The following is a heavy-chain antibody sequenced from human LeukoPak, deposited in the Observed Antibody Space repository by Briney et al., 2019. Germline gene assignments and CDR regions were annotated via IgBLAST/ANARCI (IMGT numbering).Heavy chain of an antibody. Sequence: PGGSLRLSCAASGFTFSSYSMNWVRQAPGKGLEWVSSISSSSSYIYYADSVKGRFTISRDNAKNSLYLQMNSLRAEDTAVYYCARGVYNWNDSPRFDYWGQGTLVTVSS. CDR2: ISSSSSYI. J-gene: IGHJ4*02. CDR1: GFTFSSYS. CDR3: ARGVYNWNDSPRFDY. V-gene: IGHV3-21*04. D-gene: IGHD1-20*01.